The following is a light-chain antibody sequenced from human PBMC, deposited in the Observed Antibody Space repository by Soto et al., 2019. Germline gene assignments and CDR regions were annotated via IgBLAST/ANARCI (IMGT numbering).Light chain of an antibody. Sequence: QSVLTQPASVSGSPGQSITISCTGTSSDVGGYNYVSWYQQHPGKAPKLMIYEVSNRPSGVSNRFSGSKSGNTASLTISGLQAEDEADYYCSSYTISSTLRVFGTGTKVTVL. CDR2: EVS. J-gene: IGLJ1*01. CDR1: SSDVGGYNY. V-gene: IGLV2-14*01. CDR3: SSYTISSTLRV.